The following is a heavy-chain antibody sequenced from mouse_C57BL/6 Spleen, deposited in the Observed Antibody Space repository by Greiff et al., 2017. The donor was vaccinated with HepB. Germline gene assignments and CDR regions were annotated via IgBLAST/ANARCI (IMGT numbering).Heavy chain of an antibody. D-gene: IGHD1-1*01. Sequence: EVNVVESGGGLVQPKGSLKLSCAASGFTFNTYAMHWVRQAPGKGLEWVARIRSKSSNYATYYADSVKDRFTISRDDSQSMLYLQMNNLKTEDTAMYYCVRGDYYGSSVYAMDYWGQGTSVTVSS. J-gene: IGHJ4*01. V-gene: IGHV10-3*01. CDR3: VRGDYYGSSVYAMDY. CDR1: GFTFNTYA. CDR2: IRSKSSNYAT.